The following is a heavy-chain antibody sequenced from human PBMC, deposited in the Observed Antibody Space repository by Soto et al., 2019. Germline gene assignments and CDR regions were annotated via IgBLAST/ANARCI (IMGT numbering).Heavy chain of an antibody. V-gene: IGHV1-69*13. CDR3: ARGRPTYYDFWSGPYDAFDI. D-gene: IGHD3-3*01. CDR2: IIPIFGTA. J-gene: IGHJ3*02. Sequence: SVKVSCKASGGTFSSYAISWVRQAPGQGLEWMGGIIPIFGTANYAQKFQGRVTITADESTSTAYMELSSLRSEDTAVYYCARGRPTYYDFWSGPYDAFDIWGQGTMVTVSS. CDR1: GGTFSSYA.